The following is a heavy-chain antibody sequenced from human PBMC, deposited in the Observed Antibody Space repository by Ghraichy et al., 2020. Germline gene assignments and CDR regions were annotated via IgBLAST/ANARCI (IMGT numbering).Heavy chain of an antibody. CDR1: GFTFNNYA. CDR3: ARDPPAWAVPLDS. D-gene: IGHD2-2*01. J-gene: IGHJ4*02. V-gene: IGHV3-23*01. CDR2: ISGSGSTT. Sequence: GESLNISCVASGFTFNNYAMNWVRQAPGKGLEWVSGISGSGSTTYYADSVRGRFTISRDNSKNTLYLQMNSLRVVDTAIYYCARDPPAWAVPLDSWGQGALVTVSS.